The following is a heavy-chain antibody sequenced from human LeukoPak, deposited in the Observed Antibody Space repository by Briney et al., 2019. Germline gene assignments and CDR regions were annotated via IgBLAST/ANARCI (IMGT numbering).Heavy chain of an antibody. J-gene: IGHJ4*02. CDR3: ARDAYAVADY. D-gene: IGHD4-17*01. V-gene: IGHV3-23*01. CDR2: LSGSGATT. Sequence: GGSLRLSCAASGFTFNNYAMIWVRQAPGKGLEWVSALSGSGATTYYADSVKGRFTISRDNSKNTLYLQMNSLRAEDTAVYYCARDAYAVADYWGQGTLVTVSS. CDR1: GFTFNNYA.